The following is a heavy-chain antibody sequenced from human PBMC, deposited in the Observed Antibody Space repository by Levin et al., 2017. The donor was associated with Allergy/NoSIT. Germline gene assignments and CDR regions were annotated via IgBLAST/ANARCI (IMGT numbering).Heavy chain of an antibody. CDR3: ASGTTVTPYYFDY. D-gene: IGHD4-17*01. Sequence: GGSLRLSCAASGITFSSYSMNWVRQAPGKGLEWVSYISSSSSAIYYADSVKGRFTISRDNARNSLYLQMDSLRAEDTAVYYCASGTTVTPYYFDYWGQGTLVTVSS. J-gene: IGHJ4*02. CDR2: ISSSSSAI. CDR1: GITFSSYS. V-gene: IGHV3-48*01.